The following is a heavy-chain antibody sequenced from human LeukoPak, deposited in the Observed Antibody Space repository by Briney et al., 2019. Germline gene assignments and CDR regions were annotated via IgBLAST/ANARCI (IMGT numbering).Heavy chain of an antibody. V-gene: IGHV4-30-4*01. Sequence: SETLSLTCTVSGGSISSGDYYWSWIRQAPGKGLEWIGYIYYSGSTYYNPSLKSRVTISVDTSKNQFSLKLSSVTAADTAVYYCARGRGDYGGNSDYWGQGTLVTVSS. D-gene: IGHD4-23*01. CDR2: IYYSGST. CDR3: ARGRGDYGGNSDY. CDR1: GGSISSGDYY. J-gene: IGHJ4*02.